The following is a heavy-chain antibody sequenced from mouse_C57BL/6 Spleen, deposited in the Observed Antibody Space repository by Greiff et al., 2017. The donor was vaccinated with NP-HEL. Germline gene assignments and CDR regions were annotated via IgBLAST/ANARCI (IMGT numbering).Heavy chain of an antibody. CDR3: ERDSTPVVAPFGY. J-gene: IGHJ3*01. V-gene: IGHV5-4*01. CDR2: ISDGGSYT. CDR1: GFTFSSYA. Sequence: EVKLMESGGGLVKPGGSLKLSCAASGFTFSSYAMSWVRQTPEKRLEWVATISDGGSYTYYPDNVKGRFTISRDNAKNNLYLQMSHLKSEDTAMYYCERDSTPVVAPFGYWGQGTLVTVSA. D-gene: IGHD1-1*01.